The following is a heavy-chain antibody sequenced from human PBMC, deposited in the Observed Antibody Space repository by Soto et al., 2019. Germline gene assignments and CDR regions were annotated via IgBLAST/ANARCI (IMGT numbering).Heavy chain of an antibody. CDR1: GFTFSSYA. V-gene: IGHV3-23*01. CDR2: ISGSGGST. J-gene: IGHJ4*02. CDR3: AKGALSGYDTGYFDY. Sequence: PGGSLRLSCAASGFTFSSYAMSWVRQAPGKGLEWVSAISGSGGSTYYANSAKGRFTISRDNSKNPLYLQMNSLRAEDTAVYYCAKGALSGYDTGYFDYWGQGTLVTVSS. D-gene: IGHD5-12*01.